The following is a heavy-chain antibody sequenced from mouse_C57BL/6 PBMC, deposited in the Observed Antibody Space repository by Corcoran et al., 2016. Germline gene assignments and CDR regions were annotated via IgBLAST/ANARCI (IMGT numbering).Heavy chain of an antibody. V-gene: IGHV1-76*01. Sequence: QVQLKQSGAELVRPGASLKLSCKASGYTFTDYYINWVKQRPGQGLEWIARIYPGSGNTDYNEKFKGKATLTAEKSSSTAYMQLSSLTSEDSAVYFWARGDFDVWGTGTTVTVSS. CDR1: GYTFTDYY. CDR3: ARGDFDV. CDR2: IYPGSGNT. J-gene: IGHJ1*03.